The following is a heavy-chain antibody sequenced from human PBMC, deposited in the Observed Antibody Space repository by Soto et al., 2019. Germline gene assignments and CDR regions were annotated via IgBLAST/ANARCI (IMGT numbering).Heavy chain of an antibody. Sequence: PSETLSLTCAVSGASISSVKWWSWVRQPPGKGLEWIGEIYHGGDTNYNSSLKSRVTMSVDKSRNQFTLRLTSVTAADTAVYYCASTDSGWPTYEAYWGQGXLVTVSS. D-gene: IGHD6-19*01. CDR2: IYHGGDT. J-gene: IGHJ4*02. CDR3: ASTDSGWPTYEAY. CDR1: GASISSVKW. V-gene: IGHV4-4*02.